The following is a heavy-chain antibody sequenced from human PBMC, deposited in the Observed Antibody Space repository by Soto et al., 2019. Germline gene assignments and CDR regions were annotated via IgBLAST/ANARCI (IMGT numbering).Heavy chain of an antibody. CDR3: AALEVGYLFMDV. D-gene: IGHD6-25*01. CDR1: GGTFSIYA. J-gene: IGHJ6*02. V-gene: IGHV1-18*01. CDR2: INVYNGNT. Sequence: ASVKVSCKASGGTFSIYAISWVRQAPGQGLEWMGWINVYNGNTKYAQKFQGRVTITSDTSASTAYMELSSLRSEDTAVYYCAALEVGYLFMDVWGQGTTVTVSS.